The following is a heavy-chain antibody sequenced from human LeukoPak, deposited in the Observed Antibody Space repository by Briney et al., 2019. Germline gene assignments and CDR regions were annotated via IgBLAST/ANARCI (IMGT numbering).Heavy chain of an antibody. CDR2: ISGSGGST. J-gene: IGHJ6*02. V-gene: IGHV3-23*01. D-gene: IGHD2-2*01. CDR3: AKVLSEYQLLSGKYYYYGMDV. CDR1: GFTFSTYA. Sequence: GGSLRLSCAASGFTFSTYAMSWVRQAPGKGLEWVSAISGSGGSTYYADSMKGRFTISRDNSENTLYLQMNSLRAEDTAAYYCAKVLSEYQLLSGKYYYYGMDVWGQGTTVTVSS.